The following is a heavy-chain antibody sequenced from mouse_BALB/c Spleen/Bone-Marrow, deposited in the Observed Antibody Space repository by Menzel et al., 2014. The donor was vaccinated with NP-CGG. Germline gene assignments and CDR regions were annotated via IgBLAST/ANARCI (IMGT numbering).Heavy chain of an antibody. Sequence: DVMLVESGGGLVQPGGSLKLSCAASGFTFSSYTMSWVRQTPEKRLEWVAYISNGGGSTYYPDTVKGRFTISRDNAKNTLYLQMSSLKSEDTAMYCCARHKYRPYYAMDYWGQGTSVTVSS. J-gene: IGHJ4*01. CDR3: ARHKYRPYYAMDY. V-gene: IGHV5-12-2*01. CDR1: GFTFSSYT. CDR2: ISNGGGST. D-gene: IGHD2-14*01.